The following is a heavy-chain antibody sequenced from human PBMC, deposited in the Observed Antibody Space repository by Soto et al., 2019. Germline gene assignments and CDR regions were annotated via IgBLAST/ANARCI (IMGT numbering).Heavy chain of an antibody. J-gene: IGHJ4*02. V-gene: IGHV3-33*01. D-gene: IGHD5-12*01. Sequence: QVQLVESGGGVVQPGRSLRLSCAASGFTFSSYGMHWVRQAPGKGLERVAVIWYDGSNKYYADFVKGRFTISRDNSKKTLYLQMNRLRAEDTAVYYCAREGKDIVATIRPSYFDYWGQGTLVTVSS. CDR1: GFTFSSYG. CDR3: AREGKDIVATIRPSYFDY. CDR2: IWYDGSNK.